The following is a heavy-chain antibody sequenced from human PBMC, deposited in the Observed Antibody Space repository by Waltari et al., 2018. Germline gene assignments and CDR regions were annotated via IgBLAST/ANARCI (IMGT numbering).Heavy chain of an antibody. V-gene: IGHV3-23*01. CDR2: VSDXGGGT. CDR1: GFNFGTKS. Sequence: EMXVLXSGGGLVQPGGYXRLRCGGTGFNFGTKSMTWVRQAPGKXLVWVXTVSDXGGGTXYSDSVRGRFXISRYNSENAVYLQMNGXRGDDTAIXFXAKXDYYGPNNGLDXWGQGTAVIVSS. D-gene: IGHD3-10*01. J-gene: IGHJ6*02. CDR3: AKXDYYGPNNGLDX.